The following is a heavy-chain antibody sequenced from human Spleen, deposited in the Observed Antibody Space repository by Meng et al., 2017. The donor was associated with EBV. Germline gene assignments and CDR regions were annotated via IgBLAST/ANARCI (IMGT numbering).Heavy chain of an antibody. D-gene: IGHD6-19*01. CDR3: ARDGNTVAVLY. J-gene: IGHJ4*02. CDR1: GDTFTTYA. V-gene: IGHV1-3*01. Sequence: QVQRVQSRDGVKKPGASVKGSCKASGDTFTTYAMHWVRQAPGQRPEWMGWINAGNGDTKYSQKFQDRITITSDTSANTAYMELSSLRPEDTAVYYCARDGNTVAVLYWGQGTLVTVSS. CDR2: INAGNGDT.